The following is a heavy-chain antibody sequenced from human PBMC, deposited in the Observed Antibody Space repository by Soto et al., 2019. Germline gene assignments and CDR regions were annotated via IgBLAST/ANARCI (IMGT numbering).Heavy chain of an antibody. D-gene: IGHD6-6*01. V-gene: IGHV1-46*01. J-gene: IGHJ4*02. CDR3: ARDSIVARYYFDY. CDR2: INPRGGST. CDR1: GYTFTRYY. Sequence: GASVKVSCKASGYTFTRYYIHWVRQAPGQGLEWMGIINPRGGSTTYAQKFQGRVTLTSDTSTSTAYMELSRLSSEDTAVYFCARDSIVARYYFDYWGQGTLVTVSS.